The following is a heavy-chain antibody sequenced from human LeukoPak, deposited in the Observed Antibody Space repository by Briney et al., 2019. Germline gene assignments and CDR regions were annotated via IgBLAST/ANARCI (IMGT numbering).Heavy chain of an antibody. V-gene: IGHV4-61*01. CDR1: GGSISSNSYY. J-gene: IGHJ3*02. Sequence: PSETLSLTCTVSGGSISSNSYYWSWIRQPPGKGLEWIGYIYYSGSTNYNPSLKSRVTISVDTSKNQFSLKLSSVTAADTAVYYCARGKYYDSSGYLDAFDIWGQGTMVTVSS. CDR3: ARGKYYDSSGYLDAFDI. D-gene: IGHD3-22*01. CDR2: IYYSGST.